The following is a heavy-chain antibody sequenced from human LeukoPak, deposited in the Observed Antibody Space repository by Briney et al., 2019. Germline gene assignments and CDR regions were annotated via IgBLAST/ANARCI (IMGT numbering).Heavy chain of an antibody. J-gene: IGHJ3*02. V-gene: IGHV1-8*01. Sequence: GWMTPNSGNTGYAQKFQGRVTMTRNTSISTAYMELSSLRSEDTAVYYCVAAAGHDAFEIWGQGTMVTVSS. CDR2: MTPNSGNT. D-gene: IGHD6-13*01. CDR3: VAAAGHDAFEI.